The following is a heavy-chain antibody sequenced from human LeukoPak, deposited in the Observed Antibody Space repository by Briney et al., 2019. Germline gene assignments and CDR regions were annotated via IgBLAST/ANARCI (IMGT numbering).Heavy chain of an antibody. D-gene: IGHD2-2*01. J-gene: IGHJ5*02. V-gene: IGHV4-61*02. Sequence: SQTLSLTCTVSGGSISSGSYYWSWIRQPAGKGLEWIGRIYTSGSTDYNPSLKSRVTISVDTSKNQFSLKLSSVTAADTAVYYCARDVVVVPAALNWFDPWGQGTLVTVSS. CDR3: ARDVVVVPAALNWFDP. CDR2: IYTSGST. CDR1: GGSISSGSYY.